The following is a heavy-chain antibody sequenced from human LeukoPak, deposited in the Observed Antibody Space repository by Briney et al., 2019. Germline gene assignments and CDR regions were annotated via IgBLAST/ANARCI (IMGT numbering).Heavy chain of an antibody. CDR3: ARDSGSSAFDY. D-gene: IGHD2-15*01. Sequence: ASGKVSCKASAYTFTICGISWVRQGPGQGLEWMGWISTYNGNTNYAQKLQGRVTMTTDTSTSKAYMELRSLRSDDTDVYYCARDSGSSAFDYWGQGTLVTVSS. CDR2: ISTYNGNT. J-gene: IGHJ4*02. CDR1: AYTFTICG. V-gene: IGHV1-18*01.